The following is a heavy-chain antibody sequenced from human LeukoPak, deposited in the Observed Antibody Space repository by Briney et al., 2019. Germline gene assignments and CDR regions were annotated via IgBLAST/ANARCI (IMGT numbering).Heavy chain of an antibody. J-gene: IGHJ5*02. D-gene: IGHD3-3*01. CDR2: IYYSGST. V-gene: IGHV4-59*12. CDR1: GGSISSYY. Sequence: SETLSLTCTVYGGSISSYYWSWIRQPPGKGLEWIGYIYYSGSTNYNPSLKSRVTMSVDTSKNQFSLKLSSVTAADTAVYYCARDLGKITIFGVAPPEPRQYNWFDPWGQGTLVTVSS. CDR3: ARDLGKITIFGVAPPEPRQYNWFDP.